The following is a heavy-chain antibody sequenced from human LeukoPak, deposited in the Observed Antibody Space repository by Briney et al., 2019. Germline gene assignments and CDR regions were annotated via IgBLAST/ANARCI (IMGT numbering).Heavy chain of an antibody. CDR2: IYYSGST. V-gene: IGHV4-39*07. D-gene: IGHD2-2*01. CDR1: GGSISSSSYY. Sequence: SETLSLTCTVSGGSISSSSYYWGWIRQPPGKGLEWIGSIYYSGSTNYNPSLKSRVTISVDTSKNQFSLKLSSVTAADTAVYYCARVRYCSSTSCYGWYFDLWGRGTLVTVSS. CDR3: ARVRYCSSTSCYGWYFDL. J-gene: IGHJ2*01.